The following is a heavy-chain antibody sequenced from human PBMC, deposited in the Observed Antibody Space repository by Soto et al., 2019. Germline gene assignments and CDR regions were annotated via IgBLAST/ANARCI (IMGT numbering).Heavy chain of an antibody. V-gene: IGHV5-10-1*01. CDR1: GYSFTSYW. CDR2: IDPSDSYT. CDR3: ARHVGLRSWLHAFDI. J-gene: IGHJ3*02. D-gene: IGHD6-19*01. Sequence: VQSQKISYKGSGYSFTSYWISWVRQMHGKGLEWMGRIDPSDSYTNYSPSFQGHVTISADKSISTAYLQWSSLKASDTAMYYCARHVGLRSWLHAFDIWGQGTMVTVSS.